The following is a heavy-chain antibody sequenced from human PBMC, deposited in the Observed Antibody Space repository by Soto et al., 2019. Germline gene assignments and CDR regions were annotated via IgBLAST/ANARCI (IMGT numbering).Heavy chain of an antibody. J-gene: IGHJ3*02. Sequence: SETLSLTCTVSGYSISSGYYWGWIRQPPGKGLEWIGSIYHSGSTYYNPSLKSRVTISVDTSKNQFSLKLSSVTAADTAVYYCARGGDSITMVRGVIGSAFDIWGQGTMVTVSS. CDR2: IYHSGST. V-gene: IGHV4-38-2*02. CDR1: GYSISSGYY. CDR3: ARGGDSITMVRGVIGSAFDI. D-gene: IGHD3-10*01.